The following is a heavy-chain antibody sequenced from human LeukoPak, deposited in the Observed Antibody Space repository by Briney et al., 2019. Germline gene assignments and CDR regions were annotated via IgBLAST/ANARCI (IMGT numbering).Heavy chain of an antibody. CDR2: IYYSGST. J-gene: IGHJ4*02. CDR3: ARVSGYDWESFYDY. V-gene: IGHV4-59*01. CDR1: GGSISSYY. Sequence: SETLSLTCTVSGGSISSYYWSWIRQPPGKGLEWIGYIYYSGSTNYNPSLMSRGTISVDTSKNQFSLKLSSVTAADTAVYYCARVSGYDWESFYDYWGQGTLVTVSS. D-gene: IGHD5-12*01.